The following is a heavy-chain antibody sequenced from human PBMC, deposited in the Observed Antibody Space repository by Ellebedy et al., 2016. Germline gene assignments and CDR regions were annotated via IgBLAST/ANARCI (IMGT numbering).Heavy chain of an antibody. V-gene: IGHV3-23*01. Sequence: GGSLRLXCAASGFTFSSYAMNWVRQAPGKGLEWVASISGSGGSTYYADSVKGRFTISRDNSKNTLYLQMNRLRAEDTAVYYCAKDIVEVPGGVGGMDVWGQGTTVTVSS. CDR1: GFTFSSYA. J-gene: IGHJ6*02. CDR3: AKDIVEVPGGVGGMDV. CDR2: ISGSGGST. D-gene: IGHD2-2*01.